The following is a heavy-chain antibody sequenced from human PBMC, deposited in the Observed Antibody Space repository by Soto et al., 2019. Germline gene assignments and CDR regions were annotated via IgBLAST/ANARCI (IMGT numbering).Heavy chain of an antibody. D-gene: IGHD5-12*01. V-gene: IGHV1-3*01. CDR2: INAGNGNT. CDR1: GYTFTSYA. Sequence: QVQLVQSGAEVKKPGASVKVSCKASGYTFTSYAMHWVRQAPGQRLEWMGWINAGNGNTKYSQKCQGRVTITRDTSASTAYMELSSLRSEDTAVYYCARRGGYDLGVFDYWGQGTLVTVSS. CDR3: ARRGGYDLGVFDY. J-gene: IGHJ4*02.